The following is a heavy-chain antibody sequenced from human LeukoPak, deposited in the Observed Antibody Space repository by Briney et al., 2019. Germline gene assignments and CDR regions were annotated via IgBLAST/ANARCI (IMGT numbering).Heavy chain of an antibody. Sequence: PGGSLRLSCAASGFTFSSYWMHWVRHAPGKGLVWVSRINTDGSSTSYADSVKGRFTISRDNAKNTLYLQMNSLRAEDTAVYYCAKTHGPYCSGGSCLDYYYYMDVWGKGTTVTVSS. CDR1: GFTFSSYW. CDR3: AKTHGPYCSGGSCLDYYYYMDV. J-gene: IGHJ6*03. V-gene: IGHV3-74*01. CDR2: INTDGSST. D-gene: IGHD2-15*01.